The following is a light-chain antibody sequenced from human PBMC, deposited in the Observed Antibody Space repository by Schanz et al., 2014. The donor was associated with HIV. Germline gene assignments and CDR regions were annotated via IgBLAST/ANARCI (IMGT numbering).Light chain of an antibody. CDR3: AAWDDSLNGWV. Sequence: QSVLTQPPSASGTPGQRVTISCSGGTSNIRGNTVNWYQQLPGAAPKLLIYAAYNRPSGVPARFSGSESGTSASLAISGLQSEDEADYYCAAWDDSLNGWVFGGGTKLTVL. J-gene: IGLJ3*02. V-gene: IGLV1-44*01. CDR2: AAY. CDR1: TSNIRGNT.